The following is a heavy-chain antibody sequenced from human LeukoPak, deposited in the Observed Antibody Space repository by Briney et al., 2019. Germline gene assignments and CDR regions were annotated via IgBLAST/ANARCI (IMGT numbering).Heavy chain of an antibody. CDR1: GASTTSYY. CDR3: ARDTRSYDTSGYYYFDY. Sequence: SETLSLTCSVSGASTTSYYWNWIRQAPGKGLEWIGYIYSDGTTSYSPSLRSRVTISIDTSRNQFSLKLSSVTAAGAAVYYCARDTRSYDTSGYYYFDYWGQGALVTVSS. V-gene: IGHV4-59*01. CDR2: IYSDGTT. J-gene: IGHJ4*02. D-gene: IGHD3-22*01.